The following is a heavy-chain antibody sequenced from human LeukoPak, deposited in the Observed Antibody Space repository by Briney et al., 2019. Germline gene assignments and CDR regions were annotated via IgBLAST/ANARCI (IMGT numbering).Heavy chain of an antibody. CDR2: IWYDGSNK. CDR3: AKDREEDYYDSSGYWDY. Sequence: PGGSLRLSCAASGFTFSSYGMHWVRQAPGKGPEWVAVIWYDGSNKYYADSVKGRFTISRDNSKNTLYLQMNSLRAEDTAVYYCAKDREEDYYDSSGYWDYWGQGTLVTVSS. V-gene: IGHV3-33*06. J-gene: IGHJ4*02. CDR1: GFTFSSYG. D-gene: IGHD3-22*01.